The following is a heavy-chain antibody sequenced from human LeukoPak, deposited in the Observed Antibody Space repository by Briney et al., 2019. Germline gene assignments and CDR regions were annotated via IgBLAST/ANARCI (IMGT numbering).Heavy chain of an antibody. Sequence: GGSLRLSCAASGFTFRSYAMNWVRQAPGKGLQWVSAISGSGSATYYADSVKGRFTISRDNSKNTLYLQMNSLRAEDTAVYYCAKDQYGEAFDIWGPGTMVTVSS. D-gene: IGHD4-17*01. CDR2: ISGSGSAT. CDR1: GFTFRSYA. CDR3: AKDQYGEAFDI. J-gene: IGHJ3*02. V-gene: IGHV3-23*01.